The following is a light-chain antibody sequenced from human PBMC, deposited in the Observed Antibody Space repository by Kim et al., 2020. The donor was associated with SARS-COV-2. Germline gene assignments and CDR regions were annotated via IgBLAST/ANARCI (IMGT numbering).Light chain of an antibody. CDR3: CSFTSAVNWM. Sequence: GQSITMSCSGTISDIGPYSLISWYQQHPGKAPRLIIFDISKRPSGVSGRFSGSKSGNTASLTISGLQPDDEADYFCCSFTSAVNWMFGGGTQLTVL. CDR1: ISDIGPYSL. V-gene: IGLV2-23*02. J-gene: IGLJ3*02. CDR2: DIS.